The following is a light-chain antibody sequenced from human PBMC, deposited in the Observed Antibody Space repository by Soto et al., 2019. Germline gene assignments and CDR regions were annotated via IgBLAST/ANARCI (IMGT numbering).Light chain of an antibody. CDR3: QQYGSSAFT. Sequence: EIGLTQSPGTLSFSPGERATLSCRASQIVSSSYLTWYQQNPGQAPRLLIYGASSRATGIPDRFSGSGSGTDFTLTISRLEPEDFAVYYCQQYGSSAFTFGGGTKVDI. J-gene: IGKJ4*01. V-gene: IGKV3-20*01. CDR2: GAS. CDR1: QIVSSSY.